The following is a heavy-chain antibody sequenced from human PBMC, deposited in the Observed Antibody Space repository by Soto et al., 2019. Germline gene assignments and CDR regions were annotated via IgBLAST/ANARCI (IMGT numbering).Heavy chain of an antibody. CDR2: INPNSGGT. D-gene: IGHD2-2*01. V-gene: IGHV1-2*04. CDR1: GYTFTGYY. J-gene: IGHJ4*02. CDR3: ARSTYCSSTSCYDGFDY. Sequence: GASVKLSCKASGYTFTGYYMHCVRQAPEQGLEWMGWINPNSGGTNYAQKFQGWVTMTRDTSISTAYMELSRLRSDDTAVYYCARSTYCSSTSCYDGFDYWGQGTLVTVPS.